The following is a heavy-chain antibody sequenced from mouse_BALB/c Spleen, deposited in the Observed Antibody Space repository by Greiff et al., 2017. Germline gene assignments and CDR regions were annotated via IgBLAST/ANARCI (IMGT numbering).Heavy chain of an antibody. CDR1: GFKIKDYY. D-gene: IGHD1-1*02. CDR3: SRGGSWDTWFAY. Sequence: VQLQQSGAELVRPGALVKLSCKASGFKIKDYYMHWVKQRPEQGLEWIGWIDPENGNTIYDPKFQGKASITADTSSNTAYLQLSSLTSEDTAVYYCSRGGSWDTWFAYWGQGTLVTVSA. J-gene: IGHJ3*01. V-gene: IGHV14-1*02. CDR2: IDPENGNT.